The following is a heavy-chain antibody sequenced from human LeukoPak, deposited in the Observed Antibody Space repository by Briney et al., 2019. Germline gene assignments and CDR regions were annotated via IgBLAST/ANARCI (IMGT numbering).Heavy chain of an antibody. CDR2: ISSSGSTI. CDR3: ARVYSSGWSY. V-gene: IGHV3-48*03. D-gene: IGHD6-19*01. CDR1: GFIFSAYE. J-gene: IGHJ4*02. Sequence: GGSLRLSCAASGFIFSAYEMNWVRQAPGKGLEWVSYISSSGSTIYYADSVKGRFTISGDNAKKSLYLQMNSLRAEDTAVYYCARVYSSGWSYWGQGTLVTVSS.